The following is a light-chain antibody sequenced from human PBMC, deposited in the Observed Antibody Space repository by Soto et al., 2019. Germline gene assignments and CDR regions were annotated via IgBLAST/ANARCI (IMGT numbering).Light chain of an antibody. CDR1: QDISNY. CDR2: ATS. J-gene: IGKJ4*01. V-gene: IGKV1-9*01. Sequence: DIQLTQSPSFLSASVGDRVTITCRASQDISNYLAWYQQKPGKAPKLLIYATSTLQRGVPSRFSGSGSGTECTLIISSLQPEDFATYYCQQFISYPLTFGGGTKVEIK. CDR3: QQFISYPLT.